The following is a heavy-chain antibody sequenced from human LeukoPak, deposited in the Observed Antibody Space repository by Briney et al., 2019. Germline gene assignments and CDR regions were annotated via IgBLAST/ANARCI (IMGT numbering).Heavy chain of an antibody. D-gene: IGHD3-10*01. CDR2: ISSSSSYI. CDR1: GFTFSSYS. Sequence: PGGSLRLSCGASGFTFSSYSMNWVRQAPGKGLEWVSSISSSSSYIYYADSVKGRFTISRDNAENSLSLQMNSLRAEDTAVYYCARDSGDGSGTYYPYGMDVWGQGTTVTVSS. J-gene: IGHJ6*02. V-gene: IGHV3-21*01. CDR3: ARDSGDGSGTYYPYGMDV.